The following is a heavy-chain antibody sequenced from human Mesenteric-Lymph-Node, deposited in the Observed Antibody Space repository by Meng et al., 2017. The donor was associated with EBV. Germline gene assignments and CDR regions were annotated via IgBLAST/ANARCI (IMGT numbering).Heavy chain of an antibody. CDR3: SRDLVGSDDS. V-gene: IGHV3-74*01. J-gene: IGHJ5*01. CDR1: GYTFSKYW. Sequence: VEWLECGGGLEQPGGSLRLYCVASGYTFSKYWMHWVRQAPGMGLEWVSRLNEDGATTTYADSVRGRFTISRDNAKNTLYLQMNSLRAEDTAVYYCSRDLVGSDDSWGQGTLVTVSS. CDR2: LNEDGATT. D-gene: IGHD2-8*02.